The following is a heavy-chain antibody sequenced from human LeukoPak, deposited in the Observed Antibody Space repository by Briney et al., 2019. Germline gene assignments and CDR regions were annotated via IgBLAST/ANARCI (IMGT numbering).Heavy chain of an antibody. CDR1: GYTLTRYG. CDR3: ARTDSGGYWAFDM. Sequence: GASVKVSCKASGYTLTRYGIRWVRRAPGQGLEWMGWISAYNGNTNYAQKLQGRVTMTTDTSTSTAYMELRSLRSDDTAVYYCARTDSGGYWAFDMWGQGTMVTVSS. CDR2: ISAYNGNT. V-gene: IGHV1-18*01. J-gene: IGHJ3*02. D-gene: IGHD3-22*01.